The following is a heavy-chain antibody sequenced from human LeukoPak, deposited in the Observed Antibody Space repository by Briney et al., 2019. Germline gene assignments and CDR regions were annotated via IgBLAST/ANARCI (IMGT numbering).Heavy chain of an antibody. V-gene: IGHV1-69*05. CDR1: GGTYSSYA. CDR3: IYRSSGWHDY. Sequence: SVKVSCKASGGTYSSYAISWVRQAPGQGLEWMGRIIPIFGTANYAQKFQGRVTITTDESTSTAYMELSSLRSEDTAVYYCIYRSSGWHDYWGQGTLVTVSS. D-gene: IGHD6-19*01. J-gene: IGHJ4*02. CDR2: IIPIFGTA.